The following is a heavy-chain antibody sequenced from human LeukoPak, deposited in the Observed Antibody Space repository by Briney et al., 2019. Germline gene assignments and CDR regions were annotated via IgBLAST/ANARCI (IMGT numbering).Heavy chain of an antibody. Sequence: PSETLSLTCTVSGGSISSSSYYWGWIRQPPGKGLEWIGSIYYSGSTYYNPSLKSRVTISVDTSKNQFSLKLSSVTAADTAVYYCARLARRHYYDSSGYFSWSQGTLVTVSS. CDR1: GGSISSSSYY. CDR3: ARLARRHYYDSSGYFS. J-gene: IGHJ5*02. CDR2: IYYSGST. V-gene: IGHV4-39*01. D-gene: IGHD3-22*01.